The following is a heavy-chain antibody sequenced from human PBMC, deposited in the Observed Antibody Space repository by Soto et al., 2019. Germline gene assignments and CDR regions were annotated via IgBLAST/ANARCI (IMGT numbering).Heavy chain of an antibody. Sequence: QVQLQASGPGLVKPSETLSLTCKVSGGSIGSFYWSWIRQSPGKGLEWIGYIYNGGSTTYNPSIKRRLSMSVDTSKNQFSLRLSSVTASDTAVYYCARDLPTRDYFDFWGQGTLVTVYS. CDR2: IYNGGST. V-gene: IGHV4-59*01. CDR3: ARDLPTRDYFDF. J-gene: IGHJ4*02. D-gene: IGHD5-12*01. CDR1: GGSIGSFY.